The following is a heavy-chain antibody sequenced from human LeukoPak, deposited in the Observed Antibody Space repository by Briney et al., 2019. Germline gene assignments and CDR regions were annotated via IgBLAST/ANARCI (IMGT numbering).Heavy chain of an antibody. CDR1: GASISGYY. D-gene: IGHD3-16*01. Sequence: SETLSLTCTVSGASISGYYWEWIRQSPGKGLEWIAFIYDTGSSNYNPSLRSRVTISVDTSKNQFSLKLKSVTAADTAVYYCAGNRNALGDVNWLDPWGQGTLVTVSS. CDR2: IYDTGSS. J-gene: IGHJ5*02. CDR3: AGNRNALGDVNWLDP. V-gene: IGHV4-59*01.